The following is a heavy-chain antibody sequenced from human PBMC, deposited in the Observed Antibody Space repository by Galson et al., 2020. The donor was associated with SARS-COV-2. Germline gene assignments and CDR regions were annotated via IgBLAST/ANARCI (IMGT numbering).Heavy chain of an antibody. CDR3: ARNGAYSEDYPYYVDYGMDV. V-gene: IGHV1-18*04. CDR1: GYSFSSYG. D-gene: IGHD3-16*01. J-gene: IGHJ6*02. Sequence: ASVKVSCKASGYSFSSYGISWVRQAPGQGLEWMAWISGYKGNTKFAQKFQDRFTMTTDTSTSTAYMELRSLRSDDTAIYYCARNGAYSEDYPYYVDYGMDVWGQGSTVTVSS. CDR2: ISGYKGNT.